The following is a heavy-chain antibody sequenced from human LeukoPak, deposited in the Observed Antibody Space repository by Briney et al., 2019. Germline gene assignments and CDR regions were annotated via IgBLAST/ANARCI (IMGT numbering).Heavy chain of an antibody. CDR3: ARVANYDSSGYYQDAFDI. CDR2: INPKSGGT. D-gene: IGHD3-22*01. V-gene: IGHV1-2*02. Sequence: ASVKVSCTASGYTFSDYYIHWLRQAPGQGLEWMGWINPKSGGTNYAQYFQGRVTMTRDTSISTAYMELSRLRSDDTAVYYCARVANYDSSGYYQDAFDIWGQGTMVTVSS. J-gene: IGHJ3*02. CDR1: GYTFSDYY.